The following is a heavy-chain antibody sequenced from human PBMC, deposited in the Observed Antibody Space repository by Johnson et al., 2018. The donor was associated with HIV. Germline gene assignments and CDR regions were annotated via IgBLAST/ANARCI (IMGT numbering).Heavy chain of an antibody. CDR3: ARDRVATEAFDI. V-gene: IGHV3-66*01. Sequence: VQLVESGGGLVQPGGSLRLSCAASGFTVSSNYMSWVRQAPGKGLEWVSVIYSGGSTYYADSVKGSFTISRDNSKNTLFLQMNCLRPEDTAIYYCARDRVATEAFDIWGQGTMVTVSS. J-gene: IGHJ3*02. CDR2: IYSGGST. D-gene: IGHD5-12*01. CDR1: GFTVSSNY.